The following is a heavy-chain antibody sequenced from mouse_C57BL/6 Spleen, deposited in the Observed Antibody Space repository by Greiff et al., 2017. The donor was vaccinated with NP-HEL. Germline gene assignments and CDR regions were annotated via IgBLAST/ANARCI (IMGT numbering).Heavy chain of an antibody. CDR3: ARVATTVVGAMDY. CDR2: ISSGSSTI. CDR1: GFTFSDYG. D-gene: IGHD1-1*01. J-gene: IGHJ4*01. Sequence: EVMLVESGGGLVKPGGSLKLSCAASGFTFSDYGMHWVRQAPEKGLEWVAYISSGSSTIYYADTVKGRFTISRDNAKNTLFLQMTRLRSEDTAMYYCARVATTVVGAMDYWGQGTSVTVSS. V-gene: IGHV5-17*01.